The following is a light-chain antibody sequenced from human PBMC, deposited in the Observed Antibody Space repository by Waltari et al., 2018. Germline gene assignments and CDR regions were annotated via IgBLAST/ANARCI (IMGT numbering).Light chain of an antibody. CDR3: EAWDNSLNGIL. J-gene: IGLJ2*01. CDR2: ENN. V-gene: IGLV1-44*01. Sequence: QSVLTQPPSVSGYPGQRVTISCTGSSSNIGGYDVHWYQQLPGTAPKLLIFENNKRPSGVSDRFSGSKSATPASLTITGLQSEDEAEYYCEAWDNSLNGILFGGGTRLTVL. CDR1: SSNIGGYD.